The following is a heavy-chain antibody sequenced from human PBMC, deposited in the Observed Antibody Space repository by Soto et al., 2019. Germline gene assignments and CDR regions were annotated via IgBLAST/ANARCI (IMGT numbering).Heavy chain of an antibody. V-gene: IGHV1-18*01. CDR2: ISAYNGNT. Sequence: GASVKVSCKASGYMFPSYGITWVRQAPGQGLEWMGWISAYNGNTNYAPKLQGRVTMTTDTSTSTAYMELRSLRSDDTAVYYCARVHGSGTPHRWFDPWGQGTLVTVSS. CDR1: GYMFPSYG. J-gene: IGHJ5*02. CDR3: ARVHGSGTPHRWFDP. D-gene: IGHD3-10*01.